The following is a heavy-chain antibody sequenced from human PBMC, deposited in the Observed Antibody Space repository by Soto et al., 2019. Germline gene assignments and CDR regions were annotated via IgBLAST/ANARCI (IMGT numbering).Heavy chain of an antibody. CDR3: ARGPLYYFDY. V-gene: IGHV3-21*01. Sequence: GGSLRLSCEDSGFTFSSYTMNWVRRAPGKGLEWVSSISSRSTNTHYADSVRGRFTISRDNAKRSLYLQMNSLRAEDTAVYYCARGPLYYFDYWGQGTLVTVSP. CDR2: ISSRSTNT. CDR1: GFTFSSYT. J-gene: IGHJ4*02.